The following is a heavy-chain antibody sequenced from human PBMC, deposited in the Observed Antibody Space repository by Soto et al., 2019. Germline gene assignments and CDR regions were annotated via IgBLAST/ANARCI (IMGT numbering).Heavy chain of an antibody. J-gene: IGHJ6*02. CDR3: AKAPQPWRNHYHHGMAV. V-gene: IGHV3-23*01. CDR1: GFTFSSYA. Sequence: GRYLRLSCPASGFTFSSYAMSWVRQAHSKGLEWVSGLSGRAGITYYADSVKGRFTISRDNPKNTLYLQMNSLRAEDTAVYYCAKAPQPWRNHYHHGMAVGRQGTTVTASS. D-gene: IGHD6-19*01. CDR2: LSGRAGIT.